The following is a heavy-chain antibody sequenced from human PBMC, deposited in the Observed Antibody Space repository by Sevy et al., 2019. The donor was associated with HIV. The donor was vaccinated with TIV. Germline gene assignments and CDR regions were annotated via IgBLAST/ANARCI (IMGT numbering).Heavy chain of an antibody. V-gene: IGHV3-23*01. CDR3: AKGFCSGATCPRDYYYYGMDV. D-gene: IGHD2-15*01. J-gene: IGHJ6*02. Sequence: GGSLRLSCSASEFTFSSYAMSWVRQAPGKGLEWVSSISGSGRFTYYADFVEGRFIISRDNSKNTRSVQMNSLGAEDTAVYYCAKGFCSGATCPRDYYYYGMDVWGQGTTVTVSS. CDR1: EFTFSSYA. CDR2: ISGSGRFT.